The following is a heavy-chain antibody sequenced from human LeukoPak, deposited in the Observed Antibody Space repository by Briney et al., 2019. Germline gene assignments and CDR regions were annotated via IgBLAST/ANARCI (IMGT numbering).Heavy chain of an antibody. J-gene: IGHJ4*02. V-gene: IGHV3-7*04. D-gene: IGHD6-19*01. CDR2: IKQDGSEE. Sequence: PGGSLRLSCAASGFTFTTYWMNWVRQAPGKGLEWVANIKQDGSEEYYVDSVKGRFTISRDNAKSSLYLQMNSLRVEDTAVYYCAGGGGWLIDDWGQGTLVTVSS. CDR1: GFTFTTYW. CDR3: AGGGGWLIDD.